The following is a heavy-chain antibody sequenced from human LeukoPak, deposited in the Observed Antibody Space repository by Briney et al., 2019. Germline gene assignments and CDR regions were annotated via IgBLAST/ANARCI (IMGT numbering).Heavy chain of an antibody. J-gene: IGHJ1*01. D-gene: IGHD3-9*01. V-gene: IGHV3-23*01. CDR2: ISGSGGST. CDR3: AKPRTLYDILTVSFQH. CDR1: GFTFSSYA. Sequence: GALRLSCAASGFTFSSYAMSWVRQAPGKGLEWVSAISGSGGSTYYADSVKGRFTISRDNSKSTMYLQMNNLTAEDTALYYCAKPRTLYDILTVSFQHWGQGTWVTVSS.